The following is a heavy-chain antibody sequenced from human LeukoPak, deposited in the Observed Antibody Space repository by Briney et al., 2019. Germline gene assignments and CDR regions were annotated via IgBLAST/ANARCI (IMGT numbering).Heavy chain of an antibody. D-gene: IGHD3-3*01. J-gene: IGHJ4*02. V-gene: IGHV1-2*02. CDR1: GYTFTGYY. CDR3: ARAHPYYDFWSGYTYYFDC. Sequence: ASVKVSCKASGYTFTGYYMHWVRQAPGQGLEWMGWINPNSGGTNYAQKFQGRVTMTRDTSISTAYMELSRLRSDDTAVYYCARAHPYYDFWSGYTYYFDCWGQGTLVTVSS. CDR2: INPNSGGT.